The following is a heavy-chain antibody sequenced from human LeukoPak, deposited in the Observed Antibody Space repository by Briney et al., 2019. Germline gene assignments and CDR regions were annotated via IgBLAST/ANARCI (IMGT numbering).Heavy chain of an antibody. CDR3: ARDRGTVPAARYFDL. D-gene: IGHD2-2*01. CDR1: GYTFTSYC. Sequence: ASVKVSCKASGYTFTSYCMHWVRQAPGQGLEWMGIINPSGGSTSYAQKFQGRVTMTRDMSTSTVYMELSSLRSEDTAVYYCARDRGTVPAARYFDLWGRGTLVTVSS. J-gene: IGHJ2*01. V-gene: IGHV1-46*01. CDR2: INPSGGST.